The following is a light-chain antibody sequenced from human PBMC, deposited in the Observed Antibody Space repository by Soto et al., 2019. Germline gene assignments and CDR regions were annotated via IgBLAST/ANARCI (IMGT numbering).Light chain of an antibody. J-gene: IGKJ1*01. CDR3: QQTFNSPPWT. Sequence: DIQMTQSPSSLSASVGDRVTITCRASQSISSYLNWYQQKPGKAPKLLIYAASTLQSGVPSRFSGSGSGTEFTLTINNLQPEDFASYFCQQTFNSPPWTFGQGTKVDIK. V-gene: IGKV1-39*01. CDR2: AAS. CDR1: QSISSY.